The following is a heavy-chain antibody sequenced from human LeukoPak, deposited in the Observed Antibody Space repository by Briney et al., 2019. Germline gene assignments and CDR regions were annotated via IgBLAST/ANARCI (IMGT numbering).Heavy chain of an antibody. CDR1: GFTFSTYW. Sequence: GGSLRLSCAPSGFTFSTYWMTWVRQAPRKGLEWVANIKQDGSEEYYVDSVKGRFTISKDNAKNSLYLQMNSPRVEDTAVYYCARHIDWKFDYWGQGTLVTVSS. D-gene: IGHD1-1*01. V-gene: IGHV3-7*01. CDR2: IKQDGSEE. J-gene: IGHJ4*02. CDR3: ARHIDWKFDY.